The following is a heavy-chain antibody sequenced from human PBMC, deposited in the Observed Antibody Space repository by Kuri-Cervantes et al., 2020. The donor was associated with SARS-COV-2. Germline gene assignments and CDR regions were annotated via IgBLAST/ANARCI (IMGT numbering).Heavy chain of an antibody. J-gene: IGHJ6*03. Sequence: ASVKVSCKASGYTFTSYGISWVRQAPGQGLEWMGWISAYNGNTNYAQQLQGRVTMTTDTSTSTAYMELRSLRSDDTAVYYCARGGYFDWLANLYYYYMDVWGKGTTVTVSS. CDR3: ARGGYFDWLANLYYYYMDV. CDR2: ISAYNGNT. V-gene: IGHV1-18*01. CDR1: GYTFTSYG. D-gene: IGHD3-9*01.